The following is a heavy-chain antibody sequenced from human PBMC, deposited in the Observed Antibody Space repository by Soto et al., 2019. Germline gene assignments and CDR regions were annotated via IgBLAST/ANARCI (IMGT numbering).Heavy chain of an antibody. CDR2: ITVGSSHI. CDR1: GFPFSAYN. J-gene: IGHJ4*02. Sequence: EVQLVESGGGLVKPGGSLRLSCTGSGFPFSAYNINWVRQAPGKGLEWVSSITVGSSHIYQPNSMKGRFTISRDDAKNSVYLPIDSLRDEDTALYYCSRSPEVGVRWAYWGQGTLVTVSS. D-gene: IGHD3-16*01. V-gene: IGHV3-21*01. CDR3: SRSPEVGVRWAY.